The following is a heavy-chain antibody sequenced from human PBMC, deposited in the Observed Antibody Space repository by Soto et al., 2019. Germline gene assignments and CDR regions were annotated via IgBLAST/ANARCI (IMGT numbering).Heavy chain of an antibody. CDR2: INAGNGNT. CDR1: GYTFTSYA. V-gene: IGHV1-3*01. Sequence: QVQLVQSGAEVKKPRASVKVSCKASGYTFTSYAMHWVHQAPGQRLEWMGWINAGNGNTKYSQKFQGRVTITRDTSESTAYMELSSLRSEDTAVYYCARSAMITFGGVIAHFDYWGQGTLVTVSS. J-gene: IGHJ4*02. D-gene: IGHD3-16*02. CDR3: ARSAMITFGGVIAHFDY.